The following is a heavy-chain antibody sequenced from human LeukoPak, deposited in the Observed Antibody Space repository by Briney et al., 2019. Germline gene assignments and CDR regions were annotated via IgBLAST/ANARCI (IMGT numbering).Heavy chain of an antibody. D-gene: IGHD3-9*01. J-gene: IGHJ4*02. V-gene: IGHV4-59*01. Sequence: SETLSLTCTVSGGSISSYYWSWIRQPPGKGLEWIGFIYYSGSTNYNPSLKSRVTISVDTSKNQFSLKLSSVTAADTAVYYCARTPLRYFDGYYVDYWGQGTLVTVSS. CDR3: ARTPLRYFDGYYVDY. CDR1: GGSISSYY. CDR2: IYYSGST.